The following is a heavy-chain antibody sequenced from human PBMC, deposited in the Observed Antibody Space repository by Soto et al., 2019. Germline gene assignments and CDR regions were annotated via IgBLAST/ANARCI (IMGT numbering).Heavy chain of an antibody. CDR1: GYTRTELS. J-gene: IGHJ4*02. CDR2: FDPEDGET. CDR3: ATSVTYGSVTFY. V-gene: IGHV1-24*01. Sequence: ASVTVSCKFSGYTRTELSMHCVRQAPGKGLEWMGGFDPEDGETIYAQKFQGRVTMTEDKCTDTAYMELSSLRSEDTAVYYCATSVTYGSVTFYWGQGTLVTVSS. D-gene: IGHD3-10*01.